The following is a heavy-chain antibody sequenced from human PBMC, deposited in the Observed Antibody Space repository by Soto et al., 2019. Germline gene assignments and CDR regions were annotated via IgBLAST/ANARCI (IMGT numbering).Heavy chain of an antibody. J-gene: IGHJ4*02. Sequence: GGSLRLSCAASGFTFSSHWKHWVRQAPGKGLVWVSRINSDGSSTSYADSVKGRFTISRDNAKNTLYLQMNSLRAEDTAVYYCAITYSSSSVAFDYWGQGTLVTVSS. V-gene: IGHV3-74*01. D-gene: IGHD6-6*01. CDR2: INSDGSST. CDR1: GFTFSSHW. CDR3: AITYSSSSVAFDY.